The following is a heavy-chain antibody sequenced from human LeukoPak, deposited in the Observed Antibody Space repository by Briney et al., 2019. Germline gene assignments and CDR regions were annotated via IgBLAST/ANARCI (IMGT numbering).Heavy chain of an antibody. J-gene: IGHJ5*02. Sequence: PSETPSLTCAVYGGSLSGYYWSWIRQPPGKGLEWIAEINHRESTNYNPSLKSRVTISVDTSKNQFSLKLSSVTAADTAVYYCARGDSMFDPWGQGTLVTVSS. D-gene: IGHD2/OR15-2a*01. V-gene: IGHV4-34*01. CDR1: GGSLSGYY. CDR3: ARGDSMFDP. CDR2: INHREST.